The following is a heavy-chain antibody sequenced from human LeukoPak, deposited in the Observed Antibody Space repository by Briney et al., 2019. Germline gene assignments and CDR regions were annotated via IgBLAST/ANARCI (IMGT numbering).Heavy chain of an antibody. V-gene: IGHV4-39*07. CDR3: ARGQDILTGYYIVGAFDI. J-gene: IGHJ3*02. CDR1: GGSISSSSYY. D-gene: IGHD3-9*01. CDR2: IYYSGST. Sequence: SETLSLTCTVSGGSISSSSYYWGWIRQPPGKGLEWIGSIYYSGSTYYNPSLKSRVTISVDTSKNQFSLKLSSVTAADTAVYYCARGQDILTGYYIVGAFDIWGQGTMVTVSS.